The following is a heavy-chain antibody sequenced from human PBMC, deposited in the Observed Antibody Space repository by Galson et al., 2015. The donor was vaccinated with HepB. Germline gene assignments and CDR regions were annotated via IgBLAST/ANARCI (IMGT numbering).Heavy chain of an antibody. CDR2: IWYDGRNE. D-gene: IGHD3-22*01. Sequence: SLRLSCAASGFTFSSYGMVWVRQAPGKGLEWVALIWYDGRNEYYADSVKGRFTISRDNSKNTLYLQMNSLRAEDTAVYYCARDTYHYDTSGYYFWGQGTLVTVSS. J-gene: IGHJ4*02. CDR1: GFTFSSYG. V-gene: IGHV3-33*08. CDR3: ARDTYHYDTSGYYF.